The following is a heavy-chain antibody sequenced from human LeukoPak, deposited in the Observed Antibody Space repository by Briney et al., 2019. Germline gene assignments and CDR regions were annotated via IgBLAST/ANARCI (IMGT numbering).Heavy chain of an antibody. D-gene: IGHD3-16*01. CDR3: ARGGPPSDYFDS. Sequence: SETLSLTCTVSGGCISSYYWSWIRQPPGKGLEWIGYIYYSGSTNCNPSLKSRVTISVDTSKNQFSLKLSSVTAADTAVYYCARGGPPSDYFDSWGQGTLVTVSS. J-gene: IGHJ4*02. CDR1: GGCISSYY. V-gene: IGHV4-59*08. CDR2: IYYSGST.